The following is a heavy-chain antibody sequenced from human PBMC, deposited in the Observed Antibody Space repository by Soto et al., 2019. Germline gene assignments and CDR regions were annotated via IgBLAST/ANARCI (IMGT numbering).Heavy chain of an antibody. Sequence: GGSLRLSCAASGLTFSSYGMHWVRQAPGKGLEWVAVISYDGSNKYYADSVKGRFTISRDNSKNTLYLQMNSLRAEDSAVYYCAKPEVDYYGSGSYYTHPFDPWGQGTLVTVSS. J-gene: IGHJ5*02. D-gene: IGHD3-10*01. CDR3: AKPEVDYYGSGSYYTHPFDP. CDR2: ISYDGSNK. CDR1: GLTFSSYG. V-gene: IGHV3-30*18.